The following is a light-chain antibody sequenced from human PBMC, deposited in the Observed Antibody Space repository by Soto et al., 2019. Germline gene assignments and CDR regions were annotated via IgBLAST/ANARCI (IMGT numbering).Light chain of an antibody. CDR1: QSISSW. CDR3: QQYHSYSLT. Sequence: DIQMTQSPSTLSASVGDRVTITCRASQSISSWLAWYQQKXXKAPKLLIYKASSLEGGVPSRFSGSGSGTDFTLTISSLQPDDFATYYCQQYHSYSLTFGGGTKVDIK. V-gene: IGKV1-5*03. CDR2: KAS. J-gene: IGKJ4*01.